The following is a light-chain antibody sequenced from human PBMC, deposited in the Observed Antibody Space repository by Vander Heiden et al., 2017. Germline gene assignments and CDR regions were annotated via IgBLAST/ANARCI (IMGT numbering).Light chain of an antibody. CDR1: NIGRKS. J-gene: IGLJ2*01. CDR2: DDS. CDR3: QVWERSSDNVV. Sequence: SYVLTQPPSVSVAPGQTDRITCGGNNIGRKSMIGYQQPPAQAPALLVYDDSDWYPGIPVSFSGSNSGNTTTLTTSRVEAGDEADYYCQVWERSSDNVVFGGGTKLTVL. V-gene: IGLV3-21*02.